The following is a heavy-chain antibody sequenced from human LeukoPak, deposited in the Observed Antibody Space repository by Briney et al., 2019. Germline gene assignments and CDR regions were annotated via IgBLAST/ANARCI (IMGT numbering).Heavy chain of an antibody. Sequence: ASVKVSCKASEYTFSVYHIHWVRLAPGQGLEWMAWINPNSGGTNYAQKFQGRVTMTRDTSISTAYMELSRLRSDDTAVYYCARVARGVRGVIGFDYWGQGTLVTVSS. CDR3: ARVARGVRGVIGFDY. J-gene: IGHJ4*02. D-gene: IGHD3-10*01. V-gene: IGHV1-2*02. CDR2: INPNSGGT. CDR1: EYTFSVYH.